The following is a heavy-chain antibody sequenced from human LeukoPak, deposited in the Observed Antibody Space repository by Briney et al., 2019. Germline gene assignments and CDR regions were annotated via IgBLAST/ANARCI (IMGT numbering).Heavy chain of an antibody. CDR1: GFIFSNYG. CDR2: MRSDGSDK. CDR3: AKHDSSSYY. D-gene: IGHD3-22*01. Sequence: GGSLRLSCAASGFIFSNYGMHWVRQAPGKGLEWVAFMRSDGSDKYYADSVKGRFTISRDSSKNTLYLQMNSLRAEDTALYYCAKHDSSSYYWGQGTLVTVSS. J-gene: IGHJ4*02. V-gene: IGHV3-30*02.